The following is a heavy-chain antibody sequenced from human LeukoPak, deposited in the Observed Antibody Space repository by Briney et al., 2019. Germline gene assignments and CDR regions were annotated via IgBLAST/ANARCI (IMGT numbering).Heavy chain of an antibody. CDR2: IYHSGST. D-gene: IGHD6-19*01. J-gene: IGHJ4*02. CDR1: GGSISSSNW. V-gene: IGHV4-4*02. Sequence: SGTLSLTCAVSGGSISSSNWWSWVRQPPGKGLEWIGEIYHSGSTYYNPSLKSRVTISVDTSKNQFSLKLSSVTAADTAVYYCARDPGSGWILGYFDYWGQGTLVTVSS. CDR3: ARDPGSGWILGYFDY.